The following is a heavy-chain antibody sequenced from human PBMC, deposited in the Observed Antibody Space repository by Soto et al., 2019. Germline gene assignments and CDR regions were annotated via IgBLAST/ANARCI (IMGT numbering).Heavy chain of an antibody. J-gene: IGHJ4*02. CDR1: GGSMIAYY. V-gene: IGHV4-59*01. CDR2: TYYSGST. Sequence: ETLSLTCTVSGGSMIAYYWNWMRQPPGKGLQWIGYTYYSGSTTYNPSLKSRVTISVDSSKNQFSLKLDSVTPADTAVYYCARVRGTAGKRYFDYWGPGTLVTVSS. CDR3: ARVRGTAGKRYFDY. D-gene: IGHD6-13*01.